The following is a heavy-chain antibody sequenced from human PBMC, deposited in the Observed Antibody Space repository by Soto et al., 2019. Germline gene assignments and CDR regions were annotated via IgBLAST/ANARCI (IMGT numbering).Heavy chain of an antibody. CDR2: IYYSGST. V-gene: IGHV4-61*03. J-gene: IGHJ6*02. CDR1: GGSVSSGSYY. Sequence: PSETLSLTCTVSGGSVSSGSYYWSWIRQPPGKGLEWIGYIYYSGSTNYNPSLKSRVTMSVDTSKNHFYLTLTSATAADTAVYFCARGGSEGCLDVWGQGTTVTVSS. CDR3: ARGGSEGCLDV. D-gene: IGHD3-10*01.